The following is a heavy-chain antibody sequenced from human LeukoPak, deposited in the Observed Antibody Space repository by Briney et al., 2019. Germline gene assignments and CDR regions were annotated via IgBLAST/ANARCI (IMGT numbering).Heavy chain of an antibody. CDR3: TTRWYYDSSGYYRYAFDI. D-gene: IGHD3-22*01. Sequence: GGSLRLSCAASGFTFSNDWMSWVRQAPGKGLEWVGRIKSKTDGGTTDYAAPVQGRFTISRDDSKNTLYLQMNSLKTVDTAVYYCTTRWYYDSSGYYRYAFDIWGQGTMVTVSS. CDR1: GFTFSNDW. V-gene: IGHV3-15*01. CDR2: IKSKTDGGTT. J-gene: IGHJ3*02.